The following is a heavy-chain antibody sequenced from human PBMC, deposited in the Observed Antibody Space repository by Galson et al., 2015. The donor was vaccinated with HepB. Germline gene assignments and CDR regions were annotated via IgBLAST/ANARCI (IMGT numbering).Heavy chain of an antibody. CDR3: ARAVGAIGPSSYYYMDV. D-gene: IGHD1-26*01. CDR1: GGTFSSYA. V-gene: IGHV1-69*10. Sequence: SCKASGGTFSSYAISWVRQAPGQGLEWMGGIIPILGIANYAQKFQGRVTITADKSTSTAYMELSSLRSEDTAVYYCARAVGAIGPSSYYYMDVWGKGTTVTVSS. CDR2: IIPILGIA. J-gene: IGHJ6*03.